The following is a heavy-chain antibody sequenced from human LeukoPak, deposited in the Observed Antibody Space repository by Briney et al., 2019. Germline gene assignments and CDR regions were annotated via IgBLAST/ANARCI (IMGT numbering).Heavy chain of an antibody. D-gene: IGHD6-6*01. J-gene: IGHJ4*02. CDR2: IYYSGST. Sequence: KPSETLSLTCAVSGGSISSYYWSWIRQPPGKGLEWIGYIYYSGSTNYNPSLKSRVTISVDTSKNQFSLKLSSVTAADTAVYYCASVEYSSSSFDYWGQGTLVTVSS. CDR1: GGSISSYY. CDR3: ASVEYSSSSFDY. V-gene: IGHV4-59*01.